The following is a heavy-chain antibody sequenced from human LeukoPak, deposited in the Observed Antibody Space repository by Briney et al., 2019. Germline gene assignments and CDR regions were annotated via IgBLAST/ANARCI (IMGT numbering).Heavy chain of an antibody. CDR2: ISYVGSHK. J-gene: IGHJ4*02. V-gene: IGHV3-30*18. D-gene: IGHD5-24*01. Sequence: GGSLTLSCAASGFTFSTSGMHWGRHAPGKGMEWVAVISYVGSHKYYADSVEGRFTISRDNSKSTLFLQMTSLRADDTAVYNCAKARQDMDTIPIFDHWGKGTLVAVSS. CDR3: AKARQDMDTIPIFDH. CDR1: GFTFSTSG.